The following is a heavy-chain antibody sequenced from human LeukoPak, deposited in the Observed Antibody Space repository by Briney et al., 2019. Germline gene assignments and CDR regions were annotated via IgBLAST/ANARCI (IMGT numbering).Heavy chain of an antibody. CDR3: AREGSMAEFDY. V-gene: IGHV3-30*09. Sequence: SGGSLRLSCAASGFTFSSYAMHWVRQAPGKGLEWVAVISYDGSNKYYADSVKGRFAISRDNSKNTLYLQMNSLRAEDTAVYYCAREGSMAEFDYWGQGTLVTVS. CDR1: GFTFSSYA. J-gene: IGHJ4*02. CDR2: ISYDGSNK. D-gene: IGHD5-24*01.